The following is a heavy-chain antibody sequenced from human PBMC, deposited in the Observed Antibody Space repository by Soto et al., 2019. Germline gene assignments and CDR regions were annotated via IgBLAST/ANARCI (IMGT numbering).Heavy chain of an antibody. J-gene: IGHJ4*02. CDR2: IYYSGST. D-gene: IGHD4-4*01. Sequence: PSETLSLTCTVSGGSISTYYWSWIWQPPGKGLEWIGYIYYSGSTNYNPSLKSRVTISVDTSKNQFSLNLSSVTAADAAMYYCATFYSNYVFDYWGQGTLVTVSS. V-gene: IGHV4-59*01. CDR3: ATFYSNYVFDY. CDR1: GGSISTYY.